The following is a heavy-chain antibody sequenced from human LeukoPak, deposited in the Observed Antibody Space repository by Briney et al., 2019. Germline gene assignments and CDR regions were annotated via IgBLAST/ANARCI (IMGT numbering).Heavy chain of an antibody. CDR3: ARDSDSYGYYYMDV. V-gene: IGHV4-38-2*02. CDR1: GYSISSGYY. CDR2: IYHSGST. Sequence: SETLSLTCAVSGYSISSGYYWGWIRQPPGKGLEWIGSIYHSGSTYYNPSLKSRVTISVDTSKNQFSLKLSSVTAADTAVYFCARDSDSYGYYYMDVWGKGTTVTVSS. J-gene: IGHJ6*03. D-gene: IGHD5-18*01.